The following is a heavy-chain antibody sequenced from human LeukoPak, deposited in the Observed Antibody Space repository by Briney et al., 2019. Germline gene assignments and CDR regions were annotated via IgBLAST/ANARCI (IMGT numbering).Heavy chain of an antibody. CDR1: GFTFSSYD. D-gene: IGHD3-10*01. CDR3: ARDYGSGYGMDV. Sequence: GGSLTLSCAASGFTFSSYDMHWVRQAPGKGLEWVSAIDNGGDTYYPGSVKGRFTISRENAKNSSYLEMNSLRAGDTAVYYCARDYGSGYGMDVWGQGTTVTVSS. V-gene: IGHV3-13*04. CDR2: IDNGGDT. J-gene: IGHJ6*02.